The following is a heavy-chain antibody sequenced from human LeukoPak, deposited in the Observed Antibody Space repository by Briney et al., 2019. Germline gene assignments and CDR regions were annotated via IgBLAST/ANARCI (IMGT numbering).Heavy chain of an antibody. CDR2: ISYDGSDK. J-gene: IGHJ4*02. CDR1: GFTFSNYA. D-gene: IGHD6-19*01. Sequence: GGSLRLSCAASGFTFSNYAMHWVRQAPGKGLEWVAVISYDGSDKYYADSVKGRFTISRDNSKNTLYLQMNSLRPEDTAVYYCARDWGRRYSSGWYGDFDYWGQGTLVTVSS. CDR3: ARDWGRRYSSGWYGDFDY. V-gene: IGHV3-30-3*01.